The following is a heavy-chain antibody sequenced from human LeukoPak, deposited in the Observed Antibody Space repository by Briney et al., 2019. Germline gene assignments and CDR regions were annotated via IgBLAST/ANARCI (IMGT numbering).Heavy chain of an antibody. Sequence: GGSLRLSCAASGFTFSSYGMHWVRQAPGKGLEWVAVISYDGSNKYYADPVKGRFTISRDNSKNTLYLQMNSLRAEDTAVYYCAKALYYYGSGSYYSIDYWGQGTLVTVSS. V-gene: IGHV3-30*18. D-gene: IGHD3-10*01. CDR3: AKALYYYGSGSYYSIDY. J-gene: IGHJ4*02. CDR1: GFTFSSYG. CDR2: ISYDGSNK.